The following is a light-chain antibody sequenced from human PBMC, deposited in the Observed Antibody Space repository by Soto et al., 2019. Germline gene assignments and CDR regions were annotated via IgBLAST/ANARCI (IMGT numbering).Light chain of an antibody. CDR2: RNN. J-gene: IGLJ1*01. CDR3: ATWDDSLNGFDV. CDR1: TSNIGSNY. V-gene: IGLV1-47*01. Sequence: QSVLTQPPSASGTPGQGGTISCSGSTSNIGSNYVYWYQQLPGTAPKLLIYRNNQRPSGVPDRFSGSKSGTSASLAISGLRSDDEADYFCATWDDSLNGFDVFGTGTKLTVL.